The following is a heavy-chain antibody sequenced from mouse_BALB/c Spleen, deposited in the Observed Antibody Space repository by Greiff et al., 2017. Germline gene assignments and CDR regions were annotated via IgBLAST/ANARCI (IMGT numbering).Heavy chain of an antibody. J-gene: IGHJ4*01. CDR2: INPSTGYT. D-gene: IGHD2-14*01. CDR1: GYTFTSYW. CDR3: ARSYYRYDDRAMDY. V-gene: IGHV1-7*01. Sequence: VQLQQSGAELAKPGASVKMSCKASGYTFTSYWMHWVKQRPGQGLEWIGYINPSTGYTEYNQKFKDKATLTADKSSSTAYMQLSSLTSEDSAVYYCARSYYRYDDRAMDYWGQGTSVTVSS.